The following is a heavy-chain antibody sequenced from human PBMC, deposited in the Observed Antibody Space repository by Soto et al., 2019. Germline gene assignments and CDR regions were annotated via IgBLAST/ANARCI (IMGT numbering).Heavy chain of an antibody. Sequence: PSETLSLTCTVSGDSIRSGGYYWNWIRQHPGKGLEWIGYIFYSGGTDYNPSLQSRVTISVDTSKTQFSLKLSSVTAADTAVYYCARGQGCSSTSCYVGGAGYYYYMDVWGKGTTVTVSS. CDR1: GDSIRSGGYY. J-gene: IGHJ6*03. V-gene: IGHV4-31*03. D-gene: IGHD2-2*01. CDR2: IFYSGGT. CDR3: ARGQGCSSTSCYVGGAGYYYYMDV.